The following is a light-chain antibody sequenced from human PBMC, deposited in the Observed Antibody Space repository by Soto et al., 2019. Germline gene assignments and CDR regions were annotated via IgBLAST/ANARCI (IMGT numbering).Light chain of an antibody. CDR1: QGIGTY. V-gene: IGKV1-39*01. CDR2: AAS. J-gene: IGKJ4*01. CDR3: QQSYSSPLT. Sequence: DVQMTQSPSSLSASVGDRVTITCRASQGIGTYLNWYQQKPGKAPELLIYAASSLQRGVPSRFSGSGSGTEFILTISSLQPEDFATYYCQQSYSSPLTFGGGTKVDIK.